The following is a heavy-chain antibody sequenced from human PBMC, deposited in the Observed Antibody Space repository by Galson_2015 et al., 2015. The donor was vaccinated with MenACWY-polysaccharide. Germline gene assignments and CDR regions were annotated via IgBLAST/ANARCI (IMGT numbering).Heavy chain of an antibody. CDR1: GFTFSSYG. CDR2: ISYDGSNK. Sequence: ALRLSGAASGFTFSSYGMHWVRQAPGKGLEWVAVISYDGSNKYYADSVKGRFTISRDNSENTLYLQMNSLRAEDTAVYYCVKNFNSSIDYWGQGTLVTVSS. J-gene: IGHJ4*02. V-gene: IGHV3-30*18. D-gene: IGHD2/OR15-2a*01. CDR3: VKNFNSSIDY.